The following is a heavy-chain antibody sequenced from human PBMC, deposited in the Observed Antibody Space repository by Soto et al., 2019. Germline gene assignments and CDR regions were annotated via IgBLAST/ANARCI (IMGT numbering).Heavy chain of an antibody. CDR3: ARTYYYDSTGYYRTFDY. CDR2: AGPSGSST. Sequence: LRLSCAASGFTFGSYAMSWVRLAPGKGLEWVSVAGPSGSSTFYADSVRGRFTISRDNVENTLYLQMNSLRVADTALYFCARTYYYDSTGYYRTFDYWGQGTLVTVSS. J-gene: IGHJ4*02. V-gene: IGHV3-23*01. CDR1: GFTFGSYA. D-gene: IGHD3-22*01.